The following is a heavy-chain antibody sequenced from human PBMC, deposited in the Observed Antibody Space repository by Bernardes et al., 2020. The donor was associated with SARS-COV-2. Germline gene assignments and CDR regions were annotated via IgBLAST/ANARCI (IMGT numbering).Heavy chain of an antibody. CDR2: ITSGGVT. Sequence: GGSLRLSCVVSGFTSDKYAMTWVREAPGKGLEWVSTITSGGVTYYADSVKGRFTVSRDNSKNTLYLQMNSLRAEDTAVYYCAKDYSVIGQAVYYYGLDVWGQGTTVTVSS. CDR1: GFTSDKYA. V-gene: IGHV3-23*01. CDR3: AKDYSVIGQAVYYYGLDV. D-gene: IGHD4-4*01. J-gene: IGHJ6*02.